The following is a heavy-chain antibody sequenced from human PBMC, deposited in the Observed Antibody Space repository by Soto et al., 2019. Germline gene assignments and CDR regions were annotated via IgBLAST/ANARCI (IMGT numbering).Heavy chain of an antibody. D-gene: IGHD3-3*01. CDR1: SGSISGYY. CDR3: ARQASYDFWDGRFYYNYYMGV. J-gene: IGHJ6*03. CDR2: IYSSGTT. V-gene: IGHV4-59*08. Sequence: QVQLQESGPGLVKPSETLSLSCTVSSGSISGYYWSWIRQPPGKGLEWIGSIYSSGTTYYNPSLKSRVTMSVDTPKIQFSLNLSSVTAADTAVYYCARQASYDFWDGRFYYNYYMGVWGKGTPVTVSS.